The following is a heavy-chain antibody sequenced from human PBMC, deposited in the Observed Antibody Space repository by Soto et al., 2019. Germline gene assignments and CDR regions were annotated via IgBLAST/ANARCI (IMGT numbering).Heavy chain of an antibody. Sequence: GGSLRLSCAASGFTFSSYGMHWVRQAPGKGLEWVAVIWYDGSNKYYADSVKGRFTISRDNSKNTLYLQMNSLRAEDTAVYYCARDLWQLAPVGHGMDVWGQGTTVTVSS. D-gene: IGHD6-6*01. CDR2: IWYDGSNK. V-gene: IGHV3-33*01. CDR3: ARDLWQLAPVGHGMDV. J-gene: IGHJ6*02. CDR1: GFTFSSYG.